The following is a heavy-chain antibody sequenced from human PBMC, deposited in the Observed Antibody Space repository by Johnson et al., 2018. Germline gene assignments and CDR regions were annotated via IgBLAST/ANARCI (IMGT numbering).Heavy chain of an antibody. V-gene: IGHV1-69*09. CDR1: GDTFSSYT. CDR3: ARGILTGDDAFDI. J-gene: IGHJ3*02. CDR2: IIPILGIA. D-gene: IGHD7-27*01. Sequence: VQLVESGAEVKKPGSSVKVSCKTSGDTFSSYTISWVRQAPGQGLEWMGRIIPILGIANYAQKFQGRVTITADKSTSTAFMALKSLRSEDTAVYYCARGILTGDDAFDIWGQGTMVTVSS.